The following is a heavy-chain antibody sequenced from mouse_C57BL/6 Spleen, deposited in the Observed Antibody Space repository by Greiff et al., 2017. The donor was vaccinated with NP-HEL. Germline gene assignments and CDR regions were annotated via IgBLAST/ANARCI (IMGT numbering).Heavy chain of an antibody. V-gene: IGHV1-55*01. J-gene: IGHJ1*03. CDR3: ASAPIYYTYTGYFDV. CDR2: IYPGSGST. CDR1: GYTFTSYW. Sequence: QVQLKQPGAELVKPGASVKMSCKASGYTFTSYWITWVKQRPGQGLEWIGDIYPGSGSTNYNEKFKSKATLTVDTSSSTAYMQLGSLTSEDSAVYYCASAPIYYTYTGYFDVWGTGTTVTVAS. D-gene: IGHD2-12*01.